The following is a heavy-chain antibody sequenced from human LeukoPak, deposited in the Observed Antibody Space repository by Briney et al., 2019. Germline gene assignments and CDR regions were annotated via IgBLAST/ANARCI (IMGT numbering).Heavy chain of an antibody. Sequence: SETLSLTCTVSGGSISSHYWSWIRQPPGKGLEWIGYISYIGTANYNPSLRGRVTISIDTSKNQFSLKLSSVTAADTAVYYCARDLVTVTKGFDIWGQGTMVRVSS. CDR3: ARDLVTVTKGFDI. D-gene: IGHD4-17*01. J-gene: IGHJ3*02. CDR1: GGSISSHY. CDR2: ISYIGTA. V-gene: IGHV4-59*11.